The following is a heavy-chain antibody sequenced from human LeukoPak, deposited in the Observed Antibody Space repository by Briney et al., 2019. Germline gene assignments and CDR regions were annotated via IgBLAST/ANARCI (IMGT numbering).Heavy chain of an antibody. CDR2: IYYSGST. D-gene: IGHD1-26*01. CDR1: GRSISSYY. Sequence: SETLSLTCTVSGRSISSYYWSWIRQPPGKGLEWIGYIYYSGSTNYNPSLKSRVTISVDTSKNQFSLKLTSVTAADTAVYFCARHMPWELPPGAYDYWGQGSLVTVSS. V-gene: IGHV4-59*08. CDR3: ARHMPWELPPGAYDY. J-gene: IGHJ4*02.